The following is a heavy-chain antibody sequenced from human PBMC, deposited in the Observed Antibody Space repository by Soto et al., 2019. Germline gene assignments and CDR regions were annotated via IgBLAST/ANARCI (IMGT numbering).Heavy chain of an antibody. Sequence: QLQLQESGPGLVKPSETLSLTCTVSGGSISSSSYYWGWIRQPPGKGLEWIGSIYYSGSTYYNPSLKSRVTISVETSKNQFTVKLSSVTAADTAVYYCATLPVGATLSGAFDIWGQGTMVTVSS. J-gene: IGHJ3*02. CDR3: ATLPVGATLSGAFDI. CDR2: IYYSGST. CDR1: GGSISSSSYY. V-gene: IGHV4-39*01. D-gene: IGHD1-26*01.